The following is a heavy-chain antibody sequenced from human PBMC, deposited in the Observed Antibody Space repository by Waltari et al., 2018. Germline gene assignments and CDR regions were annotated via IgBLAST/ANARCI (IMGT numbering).Heavy chain of an antibody. CDR3: ARQGYCTGGVCYNPEGYYFDH. J-gene: IGHJ4*02. Sequence: QVQLQESGPGLVKPSETLSLTCAVSGSSIRSNYHWGWIRQSPGKGLEWIASMYHSGTTFYNPSLKSRVTMSMDTSNNEFSLKLSSVTAADTALYFCARQGYCTGGVCYNPEGYYFDHWGQGTLVTVSS. CDR1: GSSIRSNYH. CDR2: MYHSGTT. D-gene: IGHD2-8*02. V-gene: IGHV4-38-2*01.